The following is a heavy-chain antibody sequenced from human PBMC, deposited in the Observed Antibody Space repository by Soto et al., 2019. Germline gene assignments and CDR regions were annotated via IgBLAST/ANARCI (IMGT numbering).Heavy chain of an antibody. Sequence: PGGSLRLSCAASGFTFSSYSMNWVRQAPGKGLEWVSSISSSSSYIYYADSVKGRFTISRDNAKNTLYLQMNSLRAEDTAVYYCARLGPVYYGMDVWGQGTTVTVSS. CDR2: ISSSSSYI. CDR3: ARLGPVYYGMDV. D-gene: IGHD3-16*01. J-gene: IGHJ6*02. V-gene: IGHV3-21*01. CDR1: GFTFSSYS.